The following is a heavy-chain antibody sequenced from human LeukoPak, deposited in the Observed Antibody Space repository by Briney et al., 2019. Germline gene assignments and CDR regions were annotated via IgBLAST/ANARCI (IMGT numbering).Heavy chain of an antibody. V-gene: IGHV3-23*01. CDR2: ISASGDST. CDR3: AKGSGTTYRYNWFDP. J-gene: IGHJ5*02. CDR1: GFTFSTYA. Sequence: GGSLRLSCAASGFTFSTYAMTWVRQAPGKGLEWVSAISASGDSTHYAGSVKGRFTISRDNSKNTLYLQMKSLRAEDTALYYCAKGSGTTYRYNWFDPWGQGALVTVSS. D-gene: IGHD1-26*01.